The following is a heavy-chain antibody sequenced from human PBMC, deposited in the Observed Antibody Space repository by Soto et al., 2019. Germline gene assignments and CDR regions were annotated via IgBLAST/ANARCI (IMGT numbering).Heavy chain of an antibody. D-gene: IGHD2-8*01. CDR1: GFTFSTYS. CDR3: ASPNWADY. CDR2: ISSGSNTI. V-gene: IGHV3-48*02. J-gene: IGHJ4*02. Sequence: EVQLVESGGGLVQPGGSLRLSCAASGFTFSTYSMNWVRQAPGKGLEWVSYISSGSNTIYYADSVKGRFTISRDNAENSLYLQINSLRDEDTAVYCCASPNWADYWGQGTLVTVSS.